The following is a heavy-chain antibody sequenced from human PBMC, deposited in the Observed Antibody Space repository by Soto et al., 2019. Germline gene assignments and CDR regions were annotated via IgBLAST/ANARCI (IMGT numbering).Heavy chain of an antibody. J-gene: IGHJ4*02. CDR2: SRNRVNNLST. D-gene: IGHD4-4*01. Sequence: GSLRLTCADPGDPGFSNNNQYMDWVRQAPGKGLEWVGRSRNRVNNLSTAYAASVQGRFTISRDESKNTVYLQMHSLKTDDTAVYYCSLVDHSANSTDYWGQGTAVTVSS. V-gene: IGHV3-72*01. CDR3: SLVDHSANSTDY. CDR1: GDPGFSNNNQY.